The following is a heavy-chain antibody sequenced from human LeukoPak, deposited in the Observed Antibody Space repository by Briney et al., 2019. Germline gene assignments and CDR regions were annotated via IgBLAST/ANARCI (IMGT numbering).Heavy chain of an antibody. D-gene: IGHD4-23*01. J-gene: IGHJ4*02. CDR1: GFTFSSSW. CDR3: ATTPPFDS. Sequence: PGGTLTLSCAASGFTFSSSWMTWGRQARGQGLEGVANIKQDGSGKYYVDSVKRRITISSDNAKSPLYLQMNILRDEDMAVYYCATTPPFDSWGQGTPVTVSS. CDR2: IKQDGSGK. V-gene: IGHV3-7*03.